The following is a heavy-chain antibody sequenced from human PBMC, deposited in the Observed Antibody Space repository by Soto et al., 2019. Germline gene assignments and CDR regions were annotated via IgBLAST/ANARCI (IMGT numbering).Heavy chain of an antibody. D-gene: IGHD3-16*01. V-gene: IGHV4-39*01. CDR2: IYSSGGT. CDR3: ARNEYTYDPYYFYY. Sequence: PSETLSLTCTVSGESISRSSYFWGWIRQSPGKGLEWIGNIYSSGGTSYNPSLRSRATISVDTSKNQFSLKLNSVIAADTAVYYCARNEYTYDPYYFYYWGQGTPVTVS. CDR1: GESISRSSYF. J-gene: IGHJ4*02.